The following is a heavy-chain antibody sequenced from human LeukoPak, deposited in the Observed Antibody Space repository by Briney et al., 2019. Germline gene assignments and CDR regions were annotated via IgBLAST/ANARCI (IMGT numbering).Heavy chain of an antibody. V-gene: IGHV4-34*01. D-gene: IGHD3-10*01. CDR1: GGSFSGYY. J-gene: IGHJ6*03. CDR2: INHSGSN. CDR3: AREITMVRGRYYYMDV. Sequence: SETLSLTCAVYGGSFSGYYWSWIRQPPGKGLEWIGEINHSGSNNYNPSLKSRVTISVDTSKNQFSLKLSSVTAADTAVYYCAREITMVRGRYYYMDVWGKGTTVTISS.